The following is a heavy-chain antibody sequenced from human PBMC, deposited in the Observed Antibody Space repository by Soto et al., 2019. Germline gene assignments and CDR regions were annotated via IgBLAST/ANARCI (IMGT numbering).Heavy chain of an antibody. D-gene: IGHD2-2*01. CDR2: IYYTGST. Sequence: PSETLSLTCTVSGGSVSSGSHYWTWIRRPPGKGLEWIGCIYYTGSTSYNPSLKSRASMSVDFSTSTAYMELSSLRSEDTAVYYCARDITPVPAGGDYYYYYGMDVWGQGTTVTVSS. J-gene: IGHJ6*02. V-gene: IGHV4-61*01. CDR1: GGSVSSGSHY. CDR3: ARDITPVPAGGDYYYYYGMDV.